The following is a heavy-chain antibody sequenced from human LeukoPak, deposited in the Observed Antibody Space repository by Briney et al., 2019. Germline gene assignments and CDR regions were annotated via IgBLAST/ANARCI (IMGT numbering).Heavy chain of an antibody. D-gene: IGHD2/OR15-2a*01. J-gene: IGHJ4*02. Sequence: GGSLRLSCAASGFTFSDTWMHWVRQAPGEGLVWVSRIRSDGSDTRYAESVKGRFTISRDNAKNTLYLQMNSLRAEDTVVYYCARDWFHAIDYWGQGTLSPSPQ. CDR3: ARDWFHAIDY. CDR1: GFTFSDTW. CDR2: IRSDGSDT. V-gene: IGHV3-74*01.